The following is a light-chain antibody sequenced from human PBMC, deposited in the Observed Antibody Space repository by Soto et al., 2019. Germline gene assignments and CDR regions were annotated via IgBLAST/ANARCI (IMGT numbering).Light chain of an antibody. CDR2: KAS. J-gene: IGKJ1*01. CDR3: QQYNSYSWT. CDR1: QSISSW. V-gene: IGKV1-5*03. Sequence: DIQMTQSPSTLSASVGDRVTITCRASQSISSWLAWYQQKPGTAPKLLIYKASSLESGVPSRFSGSGSGTEFTFTISSLQPDDFATYYCQQYNSYSWTFGQGTKVEIK.